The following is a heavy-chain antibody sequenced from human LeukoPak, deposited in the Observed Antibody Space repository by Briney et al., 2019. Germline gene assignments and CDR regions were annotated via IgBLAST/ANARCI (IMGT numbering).Heavy chain of an antibody. Sequence: GGSLRLSCAASGFTFSSYTMNWVRQAPGKGLEWVSAIVGSGVNTHYADSVKGRFTISRDNFKNTLHLQMNSLTAEDTAVYYCARVPGYSGYFYGMDVWGQGTTVTVSS. CDR3: ARVPGYSGYFYGMDV. CDR1: GFTFSSYT. V-gene: IGHV3-23*01. D-gene: IGHD5-12*01. CDR2: IVGSGVNT. J-gene: IGHJ6*02.